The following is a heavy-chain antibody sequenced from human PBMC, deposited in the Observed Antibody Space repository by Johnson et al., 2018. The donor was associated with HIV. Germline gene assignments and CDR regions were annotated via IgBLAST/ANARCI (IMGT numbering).Heavy chain of an antibody. CDR1: GFTFSSYG. CDR3: ARGSHAKGDAFDI. J-gene: IGHJ3*02. V-gene: IGHV3-30*19. CDR2: ISYDGSNK. D-gene: IGHD3-16*01. Sequence: QVQLVESGGGVVQPGRSLRLSCAASGFTFSSYGMHWVRQAPGKGLEWVAVISYDGSNKYYADSVKGRFTISRDNSKNTLYLQMNSLRAEDTAVYYCARGSHAKGDAFDIWGQGTMVTVSS.